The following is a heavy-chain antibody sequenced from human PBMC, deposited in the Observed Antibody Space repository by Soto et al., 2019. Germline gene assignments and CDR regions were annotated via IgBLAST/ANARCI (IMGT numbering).Heavy chain of an antibody. Sequence: TLSLTCTFSGYSINTPHYYLSWIRQPPGKALEWLARIDWDDDKYYSTSLKTRLTISKDTSKNQVVLTMTNMDPVDTATYYCARLLVPYYYGMDVWGQGTTVTVSS. V-gene: IGHV2-70*11. CDR1: GYSINTPHYY. CDR3: ARLLVPYYYGMDV. J-gene: IGHJ6*02. CDR2: IDWDDDK.